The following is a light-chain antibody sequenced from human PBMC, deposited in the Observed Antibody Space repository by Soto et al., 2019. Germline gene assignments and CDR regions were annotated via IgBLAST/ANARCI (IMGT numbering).Light chain of an antibody. J-gene: IGLJ1*01. CDR1: SSNIGSNY. CDR3: SSYAGSDNPYV. CDR2: EVT. V-gene: IGLV2-8*01. Sequence: QSVLTQPPSASGTPGQRVTISCSGSSSNIGSNYVYWYQQHPGKAPKLMIYEVTKRPLGVPDRFSGSKSGNTASLTVSGLQAEDEADYYCSSYAGSDNPYVFGTGTKLTVL.